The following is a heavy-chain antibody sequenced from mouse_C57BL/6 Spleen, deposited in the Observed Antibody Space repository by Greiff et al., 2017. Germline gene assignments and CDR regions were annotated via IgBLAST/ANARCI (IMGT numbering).Heavy chain of an antibody. CDR3: ARCPYHGAMDC. V-gene: IGHV1-50*01. D-gene: IGHD6-5*01. J-gene: IGHJ4*01. CDR1: GYTFTSYW. CDR2: LDPSDSYT. Sequence: VQLQQPGAELVKPGASVKLSCKASGYTFTSYWMQWVKQRPGQGLEWIGELDPSDSYTNSNQKFKGKATLTVDTSSSTAYMQLISLTSEDSAVYYGARCPYHGAMDCWGQGPSVTVSS.